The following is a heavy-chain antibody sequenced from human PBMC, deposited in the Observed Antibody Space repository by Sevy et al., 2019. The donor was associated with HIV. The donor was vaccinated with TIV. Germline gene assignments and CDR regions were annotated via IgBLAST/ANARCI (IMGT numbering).Heavy chain of an antibody. Sequence: GGSLRLSCAASGFTFTTYWMTWVRQAPGKGLEWVANINQNRSKINYVASVKGRFIISRDNAIKSLYVQMNSLRADDTAVSYFARVGIVEKSESQYRCMDYWGQGTLVTVSS. V-gene: IGHV3-7*01. CDR1: GFTFTTYW. CDR3: ARVGIVEKSESQYRCMDY. D-gene: IGHD6-6*01. CDR2: INQNRSKI. J-gene: IGHJ4*02.